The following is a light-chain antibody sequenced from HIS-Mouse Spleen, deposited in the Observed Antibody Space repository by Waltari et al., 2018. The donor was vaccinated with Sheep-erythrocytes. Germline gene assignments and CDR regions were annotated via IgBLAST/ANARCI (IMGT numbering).Light chain of an antibody. Sequence: QSALTQPASVSVSPGQSITISCTGTSSDVGGYNYVSRYQQHPGKAPKLMIYEVSNRPSGVSNRFSGSKSGNTASLTISGLQAEDEADYYCSSYTSSSTPVVFGGGTKLTVL. J-gene: IGLJ2*01. CDR1: SSDVGGYNY. V-gene: IGLV2-14*01. CDR2: EVS. CDR3: SSYTSSSTPVV.